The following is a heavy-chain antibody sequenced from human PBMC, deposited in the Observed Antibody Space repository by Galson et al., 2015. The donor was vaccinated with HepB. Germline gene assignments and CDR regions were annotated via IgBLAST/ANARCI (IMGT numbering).Heavy chain of an antibody. D-gene: IGHD2/OR15-2a*01. V-gene: IGHV1-69*04. CDR2: VIPAYGRV. J-gene: IGHJ6*03. CDR1: GGTFSSYA. CDR3: AIYSNTTLAYQYYDYMDV. Sequence: SVKVSCKASGGTFSSYAITWVRQAPGQGLEWMGRVIPAYGRVSTAQRLQARDKITADRSTNTVYMELTSLRSEDTAVYYCAIYSNTTLAYQYYDYMDVWGKGTTVTVSS.